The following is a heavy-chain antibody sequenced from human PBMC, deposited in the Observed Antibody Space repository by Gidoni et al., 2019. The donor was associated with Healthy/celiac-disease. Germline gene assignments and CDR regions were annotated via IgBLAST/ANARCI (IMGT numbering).Heavy chain of an antibody. CDR2: IYYSGST. V-gene: IGHV4-31*03. D-gene: IGHD6-13*01. J-gene: IGHJ4*02. CDR3: ARGGAYSNPWSSSWSDPPDY. Sequence: QVQLQESGPGLVKPSQTLSLTCTVSGGSISSGGYYWSWIRQHPGKGLEWIGYIYYSGSTYYNPSLKSRVTISVDTSKNQFSLKLSSVTAADTAVYYCARGGAYSNPWSSSWSDPPDYWGQGTLVTVSS. CDR1: GGSISSGGYY.